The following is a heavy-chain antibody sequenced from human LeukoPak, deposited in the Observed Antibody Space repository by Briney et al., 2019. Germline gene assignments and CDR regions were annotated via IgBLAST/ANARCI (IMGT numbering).Heavy chain of an antibody. CDR3: ASPSGGSNTFDY. V-gene: IGHV3-53*05. CDR1: GFTVSSNY. CDR2: IYSGGST. Sequence: PGGSLRLSCAASGFTVSSNYLSWVRQAPGKGLEWVSVIYSGGSTYYADSVKGRFTISRDNSKNTLYLQMNSLRAEDTAVYYCASPSGGSNTFDYWGQGTLVTVSS. J-gene: IGHJ4*02. D-gene: IGHD5-24*01.